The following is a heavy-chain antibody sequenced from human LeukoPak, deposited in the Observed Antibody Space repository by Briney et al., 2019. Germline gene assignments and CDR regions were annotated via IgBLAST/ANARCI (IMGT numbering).Heavy chain of an antibody. CDR2: ISSSSSYI. V-gene: IGHV3-21*01. D-gene: IGHD3-3*01. CDR3: ARGLYYDFWSGYPADYFDY. J-gene: IGHJ4*02. CDR1: GLTFSSYS. Sequence: NPGGSLRLSCAASGLTFSSYSMNWVRQAPGKGLEWVSSISSSSSYIYYADSVKGRFTISRDNAKNSLYLQMNILRAEDRTVYYCARGLYYDFWSGYPADYFDYWGQGTLVTVSS.